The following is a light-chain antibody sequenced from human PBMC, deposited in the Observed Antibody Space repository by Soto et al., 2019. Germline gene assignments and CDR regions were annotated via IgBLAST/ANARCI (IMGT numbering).Light chain of an antibody. V-gene: IGKV4-1*01. CDR3: QQYYSTPPT. CDR1: QSILYSSNNNNY. Sequence: DIVMTQSPDSLAVSLGERATINCKSSQSILYSSNNNNYLAWYQQKPGQPPKLLIYWASTRKSGVPDRFSASESGTDFPLTISSLQAEDVAVYYCQQYYSTPPTFGQGTKVEI. CDR2: WAS. J-gene: IGKJ1*01.